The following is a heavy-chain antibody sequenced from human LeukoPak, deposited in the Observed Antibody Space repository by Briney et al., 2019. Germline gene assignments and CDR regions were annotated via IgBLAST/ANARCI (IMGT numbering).Heavy chain of an antibody. CDR1: GGSISSYY. Sequence: SETLSLTCTVSGGSISSYYWSWIRQPPGRGLEWIGYIYYSGSTNYNPSLKSRVTMPVDTSKNQFSLKLNSVTAADTAVYYCARQRTWRSAAFDIWGQGTMVIVSS. J-gene: IGHJ3*02. CDR3: ARQRTWRSAAFDI. V-gene: IGHV4-59*01. D-gene: IGHD3-3*01. CDR2: IYYSGST.